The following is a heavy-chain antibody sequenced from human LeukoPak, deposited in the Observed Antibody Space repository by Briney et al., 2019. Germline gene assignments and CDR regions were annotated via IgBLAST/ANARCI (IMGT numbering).Heavy chain of an antibody. Sequence: ASVKVSCKASGYTFTSYYMHWVRQAPGQGLEWMGWISAYNGNTNYAQKLQGRVTMTTDTSTSTAYMELRSLRSDDTAVYYCARDSSSWGAFDIWGQGTMVTVSS. D-gene: IGHD6-13*01. CDR1: GYTFTSYY. V-gene: IGHV1-18*04. CDR3: ARDSSSWGAFDI. J-gene: IGHJ3*02. CDR2: ISAYNGNT.